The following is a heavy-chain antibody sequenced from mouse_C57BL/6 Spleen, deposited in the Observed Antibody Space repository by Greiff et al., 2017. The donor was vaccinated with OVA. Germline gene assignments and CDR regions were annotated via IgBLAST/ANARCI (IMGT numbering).Heavy chain of an antibody. CDR2: IYPRSGNT. D-gene: IGHD2-14*01. V-gene: IGHV1-81*01. J-gene: IGHJ4*01. CDR3: ARRGLGFTYYAMDY. Sequence: VQLQQSGAELARPGASVKLSCKASGYTFTSYGISWVKQRTGQGLEWIGEIYPRSGNTYYNEKFKGKATLTADKSSSTAYMELRSLTSEDSADYCGARRGLGFTYYAMDYWGQGTSVTVSS. CDR1: GYTFTSYG.